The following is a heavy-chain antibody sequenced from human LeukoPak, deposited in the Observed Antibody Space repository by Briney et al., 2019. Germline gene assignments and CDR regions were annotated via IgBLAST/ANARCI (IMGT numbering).Heavy chain of an antibody. CDR3: ARVEWFRAFDI. J-gene: IGHJ3*02. Sequence: PGGSLRLSCAASGFTFSSYSMNWVRQAPGKGLEWVSSISSSSSYIYYADSVKGRFTISRDNARNSLYLQMNSLRAEDTAVYYCARVEWFRAFDIWGQGTMVTVSS. CDR2: ISSSSSYI. V-gene: IGHV3-21*01. D-gene: IGHD3-3*01. CDR1: GFTFSSYS.